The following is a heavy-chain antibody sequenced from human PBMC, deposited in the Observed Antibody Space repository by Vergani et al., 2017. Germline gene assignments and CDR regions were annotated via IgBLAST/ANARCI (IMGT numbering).Heavy chain of an antibody. CDR1: GGSISAGYYF. CDR3: ARRSGGYYSGGKVHPLRTAFDV. J-gene: IGHJ3*01. CDR2: ISASGNA. D-gene: IGHD2-15*01. Sequence: QVQLQASGPGRVKPSQTLSLTCTMSGGSISAGYYFWSWIRQPAGKGLEWRGHISASGNASHSPSLKTRVSMSVDTSKNQFSLTVTSVTAADTAIYFCARRSGGYYSGGKVHPLRTAFDVWGHGKVVTVSS. V-gene: IGHV4-61*02.